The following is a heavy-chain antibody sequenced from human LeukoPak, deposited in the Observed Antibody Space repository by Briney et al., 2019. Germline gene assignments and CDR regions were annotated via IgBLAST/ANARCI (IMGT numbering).Heavy chain of an antibody. D-gene: IGHD6-6*01. CDR3: ARGRARAARPTYYYYIDV. Sequence: ASVKVSCKASGYTFTSYDINWVRQATGQGLEWMGWMNPNSGNTAYAQKFQGRVTITRNTSISTAYMELSSLRSEDTAVYYCARGRARAARPTYYYYIDVWGKGTTVTVSS. V-gene: IGHV1-8*03. J-gene: IGHJ6*03. CDR2: MNPNSGNT. CDR1: GYTFTSYD.